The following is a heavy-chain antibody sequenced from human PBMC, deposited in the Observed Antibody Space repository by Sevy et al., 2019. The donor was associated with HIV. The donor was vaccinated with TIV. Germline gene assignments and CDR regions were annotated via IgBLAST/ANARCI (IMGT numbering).Heavy chain of an antibody. CDR3: AADLESYSSGYYPLYFQH. CDR1: GFTFTSSA. D-gene: IGHD3-22*01. Sequence: ASVKVSCKASGFTFTSSAMQWVRQARGQRLEWIGWIVVGSGNTNYAQKFQERVTITRDMSTSTAYMELSSLSSEDTAVYYCAADLESYSSGYYPLYFQHWGQGTLVTVSS. J-gene: IGHJ1*01. CDR2: IVVGSGNT. V-gene: IGHV1-58*02.